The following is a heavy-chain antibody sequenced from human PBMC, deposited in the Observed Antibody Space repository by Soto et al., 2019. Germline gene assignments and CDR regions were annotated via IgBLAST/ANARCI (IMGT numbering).Heavy chain of an antibody. CDR1: GGTFSSYT. V-gene: IGHV1-69*02. D-gene: IGHD3-10*01. J-gene: IGHJ4*02. Sequence: SVKVSCKASGGTFSSYTISWVRQAPGQGLEWMGRIIPILGIANYAQKFQGRVTITADKSTSTAYMELSSLRSEDTAVYYCARFPLYGSGSYYPFDYWGQGTLVTVSS. CDR2: IIPILGIA. CDR3: ARFPLYGSGSYYPFDY.